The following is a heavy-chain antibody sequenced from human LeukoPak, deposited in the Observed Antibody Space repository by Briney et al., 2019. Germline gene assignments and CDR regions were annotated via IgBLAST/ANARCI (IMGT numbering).Heavy chain of an antibody. CDR1: GYTLTELS. V-gene: IGHV1-24*01. Sequence: ASVKASCKVSGYTLTELSMHWVRQAPGKGLEWMGGFDPEDGETIYAQKFQGRVTMTEDTSTDTAYMELSSLRSEDTAVYYCATGVGAENYYFDYWGQGTLVTVSS. CDR3: ATGVGAENYYFDY. J-gene: IGHJ4*02. CDR2: FDPEDGET. D-gene: IGHD1-26*01.